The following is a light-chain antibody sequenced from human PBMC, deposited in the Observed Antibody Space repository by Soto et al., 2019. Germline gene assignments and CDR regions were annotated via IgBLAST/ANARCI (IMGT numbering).Light chain of an antibody. Sequence: DLQMTQSPSSLSASVGDSVTISCRAGQTINTYLNWYQQKPGQAPKVLIFAISTLQPGVPSRFRGSGSWTEFSLTISSLQPEAAATYYCQQRYSMPPWTFGQGTKVQIK. V-gene: IGKV1-39*01. CDR3: QQRYSMPPWT. CDR1: QTINTY. CDR2: AIS. J-gene: IGKJ1*01.